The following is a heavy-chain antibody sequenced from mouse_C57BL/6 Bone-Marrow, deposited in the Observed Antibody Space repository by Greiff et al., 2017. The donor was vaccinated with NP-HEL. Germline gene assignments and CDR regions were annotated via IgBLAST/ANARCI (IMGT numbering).Heavy chain of an antibody. V-gene: IGHV1-19*01. Sequence: VQLQQSGPVLVKPGASVKMSCKASGYTFTDYYMNWVKQSHGKSLEWIGVINPYNGGTSYNQKFKGKATLTVDKSSSTAYMELNSLTSEDSAVYYCARGSTTVVASKFAYWGQGTLVTVSA. J-gene: IGHJ3*01. CDR1: GYTFTDYY. D-gene: IGHD1-1*01. CDR3: ARGSTTVVASKFAY. CDR2: INPYNGGT.